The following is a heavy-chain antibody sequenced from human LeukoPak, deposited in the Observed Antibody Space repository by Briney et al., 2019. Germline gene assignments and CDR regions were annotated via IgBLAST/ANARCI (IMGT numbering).Heavy chain of an antibody. CDR1: GGSISIYY. CDR2: IFTSGIT. Sequence: SETLSLTCTVSGGSISIYYWNWIRQPAGKRLEWIGRIFTSGITNYNPSLKSRVTMSVDTSKNQFSLNLSSVTAADTAVYYCARGRIAVALRGYYYYYGMDVWGQGTTVTVSS. CDR3: ARGRIAVALRGYYYYYGMDV. D-gene: IGHD6-19*01. J-gene: IGHJ6*02. V-gene: IGHV4-4*07.